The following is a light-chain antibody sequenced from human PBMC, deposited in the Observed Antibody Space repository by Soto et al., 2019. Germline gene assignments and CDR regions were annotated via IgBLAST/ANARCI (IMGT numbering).Light chain of an antibody. V-gene: IGKV1-33*01. J-gene: IGKJ2*01. CDR3: QQYDSLPYT. Sequence: EIQMTQSPSSLSASLGDRVTITCQASQDINDYSNWYQQKPGKAPRLLIYGASFLEVGVPSRFCGSGSGTHFTLTISSLQPEDVATYYCQQYDSLPYTFGQGTRLEIK. CDR2: GAS. CDR1: QDINDY.